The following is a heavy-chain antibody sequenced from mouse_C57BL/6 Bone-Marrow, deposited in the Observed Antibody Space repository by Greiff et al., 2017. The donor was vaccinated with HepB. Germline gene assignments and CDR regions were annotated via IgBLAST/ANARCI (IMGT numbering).Heavy chain of an antibody. CDR2: IYPGGGYT. CDR3: ARGAVDSSGYIDY. V-gene: IGHV1-63*01. CDR1: GYTFTNYW. J-gene: IGHJ2*01. D-gene: IGHD3-2*02. Sequence: QVQLKESGAELVRPGTSVKMSCKASGYTFTNYWIGWAKQRPGHGLEWIGDIYPGGGYTNYNEKFKGKATLTADKSSSTAYMQFSSLTSEDSAIYYCARGAVDSSGYIDYWGQGTTLTVSS.